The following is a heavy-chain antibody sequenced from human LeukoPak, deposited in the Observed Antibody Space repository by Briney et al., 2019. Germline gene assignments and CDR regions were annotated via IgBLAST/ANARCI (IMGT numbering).Heavy chain of an antibody. V-gene: IGHV3-21*01. Sequence: GGSLRLSCAASGFTFSSYSMNWVRQAPGKGLEWVSSISSSSSYTYYADSVKGRFTISRDNAKNSLYLQINSLRVDDTAVYFCARENGYRLDYWGQGSLVTVSS. J-gene: IGHJ4*02. CDR1: GFTFSSYS. D-gene: IGHD5-18*01. CDR3: ARENGYRLDY. CDR2: ISSSSSYT.